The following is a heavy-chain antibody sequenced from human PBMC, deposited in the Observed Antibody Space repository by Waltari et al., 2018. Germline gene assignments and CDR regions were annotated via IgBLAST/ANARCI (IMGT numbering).Heavy chain of an antibody. V-gene: IGHV1-2*02. CDR3: ARTYQSASYSDY. D-gene: IGHD3-16*01. CDR1: GYAFTSYY. J-gene: IGHJ4*02. Sequence: QVQLVQSGAEVRKPGASVKVSCQTSGYAFTSYYMHWVRQAPGQGLEGMDRIHPNRGGKNYAQKYQGRITMTSDTSISTVYMELSRLISNDTAVYYCARTYQSASYSDYWGQGTPVTVSS. CDR2: IHPNRGGK.